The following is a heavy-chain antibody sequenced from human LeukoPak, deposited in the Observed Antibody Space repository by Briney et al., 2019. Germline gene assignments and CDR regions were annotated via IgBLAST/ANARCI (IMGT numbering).Heavy chain of an antibody. V-gene: IGHV3-33*01. CDR1: GFTFSSYG. D-gene: IGHD6-19*01. Sequence: GGSLRLSCAASGFTFSSYGMHWVRQAPGKGLEWVAVIWYDESNKYYADSVKGRFTISRDNSKNTLYLQMNSLRAEDTAVYYCARGFRSSGWYLIDYWGQGTLVTVSS. CDR2: IWYDESNK. CDR3: ARGFRSSGWYLIDY. J-gene: IGHJ4*02.